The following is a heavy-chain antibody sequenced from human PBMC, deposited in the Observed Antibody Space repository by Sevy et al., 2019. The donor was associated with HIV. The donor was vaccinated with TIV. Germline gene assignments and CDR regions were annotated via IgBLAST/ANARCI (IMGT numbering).Heavy chain of an antibody. CDR2: ISYDGTNQ. V-gene: IGHV3-30*10. CDR1: GFTLRSFS. CDR3: ALERISSEVAEYFHN. D-gene: IGHD1-1*01. Sequence: GGSLRLSCAASGFTLRSFSMHWVRQAPDKGLQWVATISYDGTNQYYTDSVKGRFTIARDNPNSALYLQMNSLRADDTAVYYCALERISSEVAEYFHNWGQGTLVTVSS. J-gene: IGHJ1*01.